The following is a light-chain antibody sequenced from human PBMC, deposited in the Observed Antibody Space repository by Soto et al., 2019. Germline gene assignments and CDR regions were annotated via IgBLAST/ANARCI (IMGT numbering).Light chain of an antibody. V-gene: IGKV3-20*01. CDR3: QQYGSSPPWT. CDR1: ESVASSY. Sequence: EIVLTQSPGTLSLSPGEGATLSCRASESVASSYLAWYQQIPGQTPRLLIYSVSSRATGIPDRFSGSGSGTDFTLTIRRLEPEDFAVYHCQQYGSSPPWTFGQGTKVDIK. CDR2: SVS. J-gene: IGKJ1*01.